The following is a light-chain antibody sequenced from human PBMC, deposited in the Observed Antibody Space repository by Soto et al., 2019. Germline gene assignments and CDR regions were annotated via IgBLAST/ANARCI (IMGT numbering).Light chain of an antibody. CDR1: SSNIGACYD. V-gene: IGLV1-40*01. Sequence: QSVLTQPPSVSGAPGQRVTISCTGSSSNIGACYDVHWYQQLPGTAPKLLIYGNSNRPSGVPDRFSGSNSGTSASLAITGLQAEDEADYYCQSYDSSLSVHYVFGTGTKVTVL. CDR2: GNS. J-gene: IGLJ1*01. CDR3: QSYDSSLSVHYV.